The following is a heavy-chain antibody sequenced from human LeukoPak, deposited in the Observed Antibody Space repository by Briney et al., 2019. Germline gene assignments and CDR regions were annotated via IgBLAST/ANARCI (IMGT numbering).Heavy chain of an antibody. V-gene: IGHV3-11*04. CDR3: ASDSSGYYPSISFDY. Sequence: PGGSLRLSCAVSGFTFSDYYMSWVRQAPGKGLEWVSYISSSGSMLHYAHSVEGRFTISRDNAKNSLYLQMSSLRVEDTAVYYCASDSSGYYPSISFDYWGQGTLVTVSS. CDR1: GFTFSDYY. J-gene: IGHJ4*02. D-gene: IGHD3-22*01. CDR2: ISSSGSML.